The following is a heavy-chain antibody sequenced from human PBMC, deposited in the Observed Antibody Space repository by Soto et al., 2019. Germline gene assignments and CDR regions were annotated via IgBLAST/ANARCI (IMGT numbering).Heavy chain of an antibody. CDR2: IYYSGST. V-gene: IGHV4-59*01. CDR1: GGSISSYY. CDR3: ARDALNLAQIDAFDI. J-gene: IGHJ3*02. Sequence: SQTLSLTCTVSGGSISSYYWSWIRQPPGKGLEWIGYIYYSGSTNYNPSLKSRVTISVDTSKNQFSLKLSSVTAADTAVYYCARDALNLAQIDAFDIWGQGTMVTVSS.